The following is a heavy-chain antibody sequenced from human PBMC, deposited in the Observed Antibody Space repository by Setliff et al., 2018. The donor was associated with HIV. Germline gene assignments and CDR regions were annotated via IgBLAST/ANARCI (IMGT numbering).Heavy chain of an antibody. J-gene: IGHJ3*02. CDR3: ARERGFVSGSDYNFWSGPTLADAFDI. CDR2: ISYDGRNK. D-gene: IGHD3-3*01. CDR1: GFTFSSYA. V-gene: IGHV3-30*07. Sequence: PGGSLRLSCAASGFTFSSYAMHWVRQAPGKGLEWVAVISYDGRNKYYADSVKGRFTISRDNAKNSLYLQMNSLRAEDTAVYYCARERGFVSGSDYNFWSGPTLADAFDIWGQGTMVTVSS.